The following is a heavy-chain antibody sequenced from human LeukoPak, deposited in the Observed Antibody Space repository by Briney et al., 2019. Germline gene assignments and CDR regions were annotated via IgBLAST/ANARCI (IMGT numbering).Heavy chain of an antibody. CDR1: GGSISSYY. CDR2: IYYSGST. D-gene: IGHD3-10*01. V-gene: IGHV4-59*01. CDR3: ARDIGSGLGYFDY. Sequence: SETLSPTCTVSGGSISSYYWSWIRQPPGKGLEWIGYIYYSGSTNYNPSLKSRVTISVDTSKNQFSLKLSSVTAADTAVYYCARDIGSGLGYFDYWGQGTLVTVSS. J-gene: IGHJ4*02.